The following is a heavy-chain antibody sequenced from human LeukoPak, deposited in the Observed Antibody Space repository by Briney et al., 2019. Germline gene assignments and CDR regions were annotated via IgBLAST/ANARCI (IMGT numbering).Heavy chain of an antibody. CDR1: GFTFSDYY. Sequence: GGSLRLSCAASGFTFSDYYMSWIRQAPGKGLEWVSYISSSGSTIYYADSVKGRFTISRDNAKNSLYLQMNSLRAEDTAVYYSARYANYYDSSGYYFFDYWGQGTLVTVSS. CDR3: ARYANYYDSSGYYFFDY. CDR2: ISSSGSTI. D-gene: IGHD3-22*01. J-gene: IGHJ4*02. V-gene: IGHV3-11*01.